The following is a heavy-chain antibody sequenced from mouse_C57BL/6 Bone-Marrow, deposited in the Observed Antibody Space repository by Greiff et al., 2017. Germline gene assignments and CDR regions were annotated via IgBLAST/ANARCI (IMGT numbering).Heavy chain of an antibody. CDR1: GYTFTSYW. D-gene: IGHD1-1*01. J-gene: IGHJ2*01. CDR3: ASHYGSSYDFDY. V-gene: IGHV1-55*01. Sequence: QVQLQQPGAELVKPGASVKMSCKASGYTFTSYWITWVKQRPGQGLAWIGDIYPGSGSTNYNEKFKSKATLTVDTSSSTAYMQLSSLTSEDSAVYYCASHYGSSYDFDYWGQGTTLTVSS. CDR2: IYPGSGST.